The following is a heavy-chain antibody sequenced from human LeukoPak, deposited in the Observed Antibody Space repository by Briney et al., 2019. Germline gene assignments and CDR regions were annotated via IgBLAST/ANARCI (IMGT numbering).Heavy chain of an antibody. Sequence: SETLSLTCTVSGGSISSGDSYWGWIRQAPGKGLEWIVYIHYGGTTYYNPSLKSRVTISVDTSKNHFSLTLYSVTAADTAVYYCARDSHYGAPPDYWGQGTLVTVSS. V-gene: IGHV4-30-4*01. CDR3: ARDSHYGAPPDY. D-gene: IGHD4-17*01. CDR1: GGSISSGDSY. J-gene: IGHJ4*02. CDR2: IHYGGTT.